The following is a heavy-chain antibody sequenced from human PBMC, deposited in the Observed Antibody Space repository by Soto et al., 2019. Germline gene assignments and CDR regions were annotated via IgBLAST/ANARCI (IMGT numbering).Heavy chain of an antibody. Sequence: QVQLQESGPGLVKPSQTLSLTCTVSGGSISSGGYYWSWIRQHPGKGLEWIGYIYYSGSTYYNPSLKSRVTISVDTSKDQFALKLSSVTAADTAVYYCARSPEATVTAFDYWGQGTLVTVSS. CDR2: IYYSGST. J-gene: IGHJ4*02. CDR1: GGSISSGGYY. D-gene: IGHD4-17*01. CDR3: ARSPEATVTAFDY. V-gene: IGHV4-31*03.